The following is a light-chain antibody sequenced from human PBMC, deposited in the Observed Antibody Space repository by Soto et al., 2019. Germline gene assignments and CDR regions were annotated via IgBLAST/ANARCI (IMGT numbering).Light chain of an antibody. V-gene: IGKV1-39*01. J-gene: IGKJ4*01. CDR3: QQSYYSPLT. Sequence: DIQMTQSPSSLSASVGDRVTITCRASQSIGSYLNWYQQAPGRVPKCLISAASSLQSGVPSRFSGSGSGTDFSLTISSLQPEDFATYVCQQSYYSPLTFGGGTKVDIK. CDR2: AAS. CDR1: QSIGSY.